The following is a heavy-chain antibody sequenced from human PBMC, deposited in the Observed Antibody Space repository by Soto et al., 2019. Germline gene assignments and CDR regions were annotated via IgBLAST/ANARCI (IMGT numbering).Heavy chain of an antibody. CDR2: IYYSGST. CDR3: ARHIAVAGTYGMDV. J-gene: IGHJ6*02. Sequence: PSETLSLTCTVSGGSISSYYWSWIRQPPGKGLEWIGYIYYSGSTNYNPSLKSRVTISADKSISTAYLQWSSLKASDTAMYYCARHIAVAGTYGMDVWGQGTTVTVSS. V-gene: IGHV4-59*08. CDR1: GGSISSYY. D-gene: IGHD6-19*01.